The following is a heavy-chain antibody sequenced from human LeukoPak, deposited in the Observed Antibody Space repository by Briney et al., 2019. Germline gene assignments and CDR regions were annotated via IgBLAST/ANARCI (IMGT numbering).Heavy chain of an antibody. Sequence: SETLSLTCTVSGGSISSYYWSWIRQPPGKGLGWIGYIYYSGSTNYNPSLKSRVTISVDTSKNQFSLKLSSVTAADTAVYYCAREGVYSSSWTQGAFDYWGQGTLVTVSS. CDR1: GGSISSYY. D-gene: IGHD6-13*01. CDR2: IYYSGST. CDR3: AREGVYSSSWTQGAFDY. V-gene: IGHV4-59*01. J-gene: IGHJ4*02.